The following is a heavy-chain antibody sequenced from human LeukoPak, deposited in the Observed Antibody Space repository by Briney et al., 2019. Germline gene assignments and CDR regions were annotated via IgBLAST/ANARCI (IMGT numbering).Heavy chain of an antibody. CDR2: IIPIFGTA. CDR1: GGTFSSYA. Sequence: ASVKVSCKASGGTFSSYAISWVRQAPGQGLEWMGRIIPIFGTANYAQKFQGRVTITTDESTSTAYMELSSLRSEDTAVYYCARGYCSSTSCYPQDYWGQGTLVTVSS. CDR3: ARGYCSSTSCYPQDY. D-gene: IGHD2-2*01. V-gene: IGHV1-69*05. J-gene: IGHJ4*02.